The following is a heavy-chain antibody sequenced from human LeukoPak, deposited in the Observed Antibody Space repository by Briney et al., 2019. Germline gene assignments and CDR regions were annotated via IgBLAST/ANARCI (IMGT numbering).Heavy chain of an antibody. V-gene: IGHV1-69*13. D-gene: IGHD3-16*01. J-gene: IGHJ4*02. CDR3: ARDPLAGEDY. Sequence: SVKVSCKASGYTFTGYYMHWVRQAPGQGLEWMGGIIPIFGTANYAQKFQGRVTITADESTSTAYMELSSLRSEDTAVYYCARDPLAGEDYWGQGTLVTVSS. CDR1: GYTFTGYY. CDR2: IIPIFGTA.